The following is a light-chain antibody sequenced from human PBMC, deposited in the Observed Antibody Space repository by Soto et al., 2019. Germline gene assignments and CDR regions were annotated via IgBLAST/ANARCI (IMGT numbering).Light chain of an antibody. CDR1: SSDVGGYDY. J-gene: IGLJ1*01. V-gene: IGLV2-14*01. CDR3: SSYSISTAYL. Sequence: ALTQPASVSGSPGQSITISCTGTSSDVGGYDYVSWYQLHPGKAPKLMVFEVNNRPSGVSYRFSGSKSGNAASLTISGLQAEDEADYFCSSYSISTAYLFGTGTKVTVL. CDR2: EVN.